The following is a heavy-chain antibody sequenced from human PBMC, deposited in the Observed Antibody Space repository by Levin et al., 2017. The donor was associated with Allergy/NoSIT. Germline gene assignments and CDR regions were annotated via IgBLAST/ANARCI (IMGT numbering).Heavy chain of an antibody. V-gene: IGHV4-34*01. CDR1: GGSFSDYY. Sequence: GSLRLSCAVYGGSFSDYYWSWIRQPPGKGLEWIGDVNQSGGTNYSPSLKTRLTISVDKSKKQFSLRLSSVIAADTAVYYCVRGPGVNAYYYYGMDVWGQGTTVTVSS. D-gene: IGHD2-8*01. CDR3: VRGPGVNAYYYYGMDV. CDR2: VNQSGGT. J-gene: IGHJ6*02.